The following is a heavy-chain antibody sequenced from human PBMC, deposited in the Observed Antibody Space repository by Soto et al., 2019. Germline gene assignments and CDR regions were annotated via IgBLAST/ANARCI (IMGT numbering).Heavy chain of an antibody. Sequence: PSETLSLTCTVSGGSISSYYWSWIRQPPGKGLEWIGYIYYSGSTNYNPSLKSRVTISVDTSKNQFSLKLSSVTAADTAVYYCARSGITTIIGGFDPWGQGTLVTVS. J-gene: IGHJ5*02. CDR2: IYYSGST. D-gene: IGHD3-3*01. CDR1: GGSISSYY. CDR3: ARSGITTIIGGFDP. V-gene: IGHV4-59*01.